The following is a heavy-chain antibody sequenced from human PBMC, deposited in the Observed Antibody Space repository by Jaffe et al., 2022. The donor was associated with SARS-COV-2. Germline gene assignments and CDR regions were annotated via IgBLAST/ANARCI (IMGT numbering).Heavy chain of an antibody. CDR3: VRRVTTKPMYCFDH. J-gene: IGHJ4*02. Sequence: QVQLRESGPGLVKPSETLSLTCTVSGGSISSYYWTWIRQSPGMGLEWIGYVYYTGSTNYNPSLNSRVTISVDTSQNQFSLNVNSVTAADTAVYYCVRRVTTKPMYCFDHWGPGILVTVSS. D-gene: IGHD4-17*01. V-gene: IGHV4-59*13. CDR1: GGSISSYY. CDR2: VYYTGST.